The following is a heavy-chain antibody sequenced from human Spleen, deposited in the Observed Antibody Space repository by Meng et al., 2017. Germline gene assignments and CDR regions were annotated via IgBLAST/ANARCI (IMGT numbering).Heavy chain of an antibody. D-gene: IGHD1/OR15-1a*01. Sequence: SETLSLTCTASGGSISSSSYYWGWGRQPPGQGLGWITCIIHSGTTYYNPSLKRRVTISRDTSKNQFSLMLTTVTAEDTAVYYCAKNNRCAEPPDYWGQGTLVTVSS. J-gene: IGHJ4*02. V-gene: IGHV4-39*07. CDR3: AKNNRCAEPPDY. CDR2: IIHSGTT. CDR1: GGSISSSSYY.